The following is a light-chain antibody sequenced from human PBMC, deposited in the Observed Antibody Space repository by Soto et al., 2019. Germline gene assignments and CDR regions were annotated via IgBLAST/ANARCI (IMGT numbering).Light chain of an antibody. V-gene: IGKV1-5*01. J-gene: IGKJ5*01. CDR2: DAS. CDR1: QSITTF. Sequence: DIQMTQSPSTLSASVGDRVTITCRASQSITTFLAWYQQKPGKAPQILIYDASKLEPGVPSRLSGGGSGTEFTLTISSLEPEDFAVYYCQQRSNWITFGQGTRLEIK. CDR3: QQRSNWIT.